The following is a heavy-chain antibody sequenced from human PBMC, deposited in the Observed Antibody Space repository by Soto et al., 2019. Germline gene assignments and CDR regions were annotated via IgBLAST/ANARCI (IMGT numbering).Heavy chain of an antibody. V-gene: IGHV3-21*01. CDR3: ARGSASKSGHLWYFDL. CDR2: ISATTTYK. Sequence: PGGSLRLSCTSSVFTFDTYTMNWLRQAPGRGLEWVSSISATTTYKYYAASVEGRFTISRDNAKNSLYLQTNSLGAEDTAVYYCARGSASKSGHLWYFDLWGRGTLVTVSS. D-gene: IGHD2-8*02. J-gene: IGHJ2*01. CDR1: VFTFDTYT.